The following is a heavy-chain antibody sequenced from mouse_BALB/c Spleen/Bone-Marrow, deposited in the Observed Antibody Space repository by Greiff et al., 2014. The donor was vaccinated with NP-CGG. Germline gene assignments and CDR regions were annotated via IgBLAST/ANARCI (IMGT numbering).Heavy chain of an antibody. CDR2: ISSGSSTI. D-gene: IGHD2-1*01. CDR3: ARGGNYAWFAY. V-gene: IGHV5-17*02. CDR1: GFTFSSFG. Sequence: EVQVVESGGGFVQPGGSRKLSCAASGFTFSSFGMHWVRQAPEKGLEWVAYISSGSSTIYYADTVKGRFTISRDNPKNTLFLQMTSLRSEDTAMYYCARGGNYAWFAYWGQGTLVTVSA. J-gene: IGHJ3*01.